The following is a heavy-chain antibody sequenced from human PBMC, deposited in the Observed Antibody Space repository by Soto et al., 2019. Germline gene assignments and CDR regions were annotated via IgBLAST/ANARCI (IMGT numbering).Heavy chain of an antibody. J-gene: IGHJ4*02. Sequence: GESLKISCAASGFTFDDYTMHWVRQAPGKGLEWVSLISWDGGSTYYADSVKGRFTISRDNSKNSLYLQMNSLRTEDTALYYCAKGVDTAMVPYFDYWGQGTLVTVSS. CDR1: GFTFDDYT. D-gene: IGHD5-18*01. CDR2: ISWDGGST. V-gene: IGHV3-43*01. CDR3: AKGVDTAMVPYFDY.